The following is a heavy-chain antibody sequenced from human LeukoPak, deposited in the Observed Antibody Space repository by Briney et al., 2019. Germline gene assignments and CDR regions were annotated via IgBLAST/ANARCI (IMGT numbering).Heavy chain of an antibody. J-gene: IGHJ5*02. CDR1: GFTFSSYG. Sequence: GGTLRLSCAASGFTFSSYGMSWVRQAPGKGLEWVSAISGSGGSTYYADSVKGRSTISRDNSKNTLYLQMNSLRAEDTAVYYCAKDGRLWFGELFGWFDPWGQGTLVTVSS. CDR2: ISGSGGST. CDR3: AKDGRLWFGELFGWFDP. V-gene: IGHV3-23*01. D-gene: IGHD3-10*01.